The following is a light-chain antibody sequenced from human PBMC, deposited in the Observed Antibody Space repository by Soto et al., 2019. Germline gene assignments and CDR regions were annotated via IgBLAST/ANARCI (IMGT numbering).Light chain of an antibody. Sequence: DIHWTQYPSFLSASVGDRVTITSRASQGISSYLAWYQQKPGKAPKLLIYAASTLQSGVPSRFSGSGSATEFTLTISSLQPEDFATYYCQQLNSYPALTFGGGTKVDIK. CDR3: QQLNSYPALT. CDR2: AAS. CDR1: QGISSY. V-gene: IGKV1-9*01. J-gene: IGKJ4*01.